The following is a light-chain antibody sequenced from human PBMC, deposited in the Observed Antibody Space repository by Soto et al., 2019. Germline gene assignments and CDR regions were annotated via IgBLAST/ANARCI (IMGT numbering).Light chain of an antibody. CDR2: AAS. V-gene: IGKV1-39*01. J-gene: IGKJ1*01. CDR1: QSISNY. Sequence: DIQMTQSPSSLSASVGDRVTITCRANQSISNYLNWYQQKPGKAPKLLIYAASSMQSGVPSRFSGSGSETDFTLTISSLQPDDYATYYCQQSFSPLWTFGQGTKVEV. CDR3: QQSFSPLWT.